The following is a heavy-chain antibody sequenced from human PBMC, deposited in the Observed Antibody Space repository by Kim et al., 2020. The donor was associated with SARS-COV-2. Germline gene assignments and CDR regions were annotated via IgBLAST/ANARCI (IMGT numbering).Heavy chain of an antibody. Sequence: GGSLRLSCAASGFTFDDYAMHWVRQAPGKGLEWVSGISWNSGSIGYADSVKGRFTISRDNAKNSLYLQMNSLSAEDTALYYCAKGQTHSSSCVDYWGQGT. CDR3: AKGQTHSSSCVDY. D-gene: IGHD6-13*01. J-gene: IGHJ4*02. V-gene: IGHV3-9*01. CDR1: GFTFDDYA. CDR2: ISWNSGSI.